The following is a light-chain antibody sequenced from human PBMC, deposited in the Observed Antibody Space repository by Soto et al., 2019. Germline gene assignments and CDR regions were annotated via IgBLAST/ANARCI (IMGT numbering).Light chain of an antibody. CDR1: QSVSSNY. CDR3: QQYGTSPVT. V-gene: IGKV3-20*01. Sequence: EIVLKRSPGTLWMSPGERATLSCRASQSVSSNYLAWYQQKPGQAPRLLMYGASSRATGIPDRFSGSGSGTDVTLTISRLEPEDFALYYCQQYGTSPVTFGGGTKVEIK. J-gene: IGKJ4*01. CDR2: GAS.